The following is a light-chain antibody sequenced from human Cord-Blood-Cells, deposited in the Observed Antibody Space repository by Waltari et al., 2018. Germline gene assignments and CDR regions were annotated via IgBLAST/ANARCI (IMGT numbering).Light chain of an antibody. J-gene: IGKJ4*01. CDR1: QSVSSY. CDR2: DAS. Sequence: ILSTQSPVTLSLSPGESATLSCRASQSVSSYLAWYQQKPGQAPRLLIYDASNRATGIPARFSCSGSGTDFTLTISSLEPEDFAVYYCQQRSNWLFGGGTKVEIK. V-gene: IGKV3-11*01. CDR3: QQRSNWL.